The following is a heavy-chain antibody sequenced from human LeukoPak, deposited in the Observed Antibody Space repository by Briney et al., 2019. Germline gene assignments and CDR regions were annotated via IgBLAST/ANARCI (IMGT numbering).Heavy chain of an antibody. V-gene: IGHV3-21*01. Sequence: GGSLRLSCAASGFTFSSSAMSWVRQAPGKGLEWVSSFGTRSTSIYHAGSVKGRFAISRDNAKNSLYLQMNSLRAEDTALYYCAREVSEGFDFWGQGTLVTVSS. J-gene: IGHJ4*02. CDR2: FGTRSTSI. CDR3: AREVSEGFDF. D-gene: IGHD3-22*01. CDR1: GFTFSSSA.